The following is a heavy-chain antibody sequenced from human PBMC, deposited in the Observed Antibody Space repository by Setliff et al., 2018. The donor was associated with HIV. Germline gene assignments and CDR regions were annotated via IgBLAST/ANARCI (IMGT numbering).Heavy chain of an antibody. J-gene: IGHJ4*02. D-gene: IGHD3-10*01. V-gene: IGHV3-30*02. CDR2: IQYDGSKQ. CDR3: ARDQGSRWFGPLDS. CDR1: GFTLGGFG. Sequence: LRLSCVASGFTLGGFGMHWVRQAPGKGLEWVAFIQYDGSKQSYADSVRGRFTISRDNSKNTLYLHMNTLRDEDTAVYYCARDQGSRWFGPLDSWGQGTLVTVSS.